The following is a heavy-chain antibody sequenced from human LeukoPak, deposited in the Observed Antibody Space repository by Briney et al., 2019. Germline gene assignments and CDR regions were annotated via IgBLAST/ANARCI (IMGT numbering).Heavy chain of an antibody. CDR2: ITSSGGST. J-gene: IGHJ4*02. CDR3: AKERVLFTTVVQFAY. Sequence: GGSLRLSCAASGFTFSSYAMSWVRQAPGKGLEWVSVITSSGGSTYYADSVKGRFTISRDNSKNTLYLQMNSLRAEDTAVYYCAKERVLFTTVVQFAYWGQGTLVTVSS. CDR1: GFTFSSYA. D-gene: IGHD4-23*01. V-gene: IGHV3-23*01.